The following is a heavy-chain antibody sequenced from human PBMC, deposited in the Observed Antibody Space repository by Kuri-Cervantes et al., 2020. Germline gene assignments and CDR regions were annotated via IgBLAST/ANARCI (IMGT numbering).Heavy chain of an antibody. D-gene: IGHD1-14*01. CDR3: ARNPPAVDP. Sequence: GSLRLSCAVYDGSFSDYYWSWIRQPPGKGLEWIGEINHSGSTTLKSRVTISVDTSKNQFSLKLSSVTAADTAVYYCARNPPAVDPWGQGTLVTVSS. J-gene: IGHJ5*02. CDR1: DGSFSDYY. CDR2: INHSGST. V-gene: IGHV4-34*01.